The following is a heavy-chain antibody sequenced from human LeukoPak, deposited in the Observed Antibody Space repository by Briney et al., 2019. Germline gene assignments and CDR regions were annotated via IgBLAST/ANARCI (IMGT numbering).Heavy chain of an antibody. CDR3: ARLAESSWTDY. CDR1: GFTFSSYG. V-gene: IGHV3-21*01. Sequence: GGSLRLSCAASGFTFSSYGMSWVRQAPGKGLEWVSSISSSSSYIYYADSVKGRFAISRDNAKNSLYLQMNSLRAEDTAVYYCARLAESSWTDYWGQGTLVTVSS. J-gene: IGHJ4*02. CDR2: ISSSSSYI. D-gene: IGHD6-13*01.